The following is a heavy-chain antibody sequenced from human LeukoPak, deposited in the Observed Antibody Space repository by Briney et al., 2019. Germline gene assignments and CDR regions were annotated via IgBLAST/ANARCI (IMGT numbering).Heavy chain of an antibody. J-gene: IGHJ4*02. Sequence: GASVKVSCKASGYTFTGYYMHWVRQAPGQGLEWMGRINPNSGGTNYAQKFQGRVTMTRDTSISTAYMELSRLRSDDTAVYYCARAVRGYYDSSGPFDYWGQGTLVTVSS. V-gene: IGHV1-2*06. D-gene: IGHD3-22*01. CDR2: INPNSGGT. CDR3: ARAVRGYYDSSGPFDY. CDR1: GYTFTGYY.